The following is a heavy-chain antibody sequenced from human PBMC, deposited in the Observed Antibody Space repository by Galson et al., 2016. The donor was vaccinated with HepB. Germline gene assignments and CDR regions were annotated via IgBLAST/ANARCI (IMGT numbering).Heavy chain of an antibody. V-gene: IGHV3-33*01. J-gene: IGHJ4*02. CDR3: ARGVGYGSGSHFDY. Sequence: LRLSCAASGFTFSSYGMHWVRQAPGKGLEWMAVIWYDGSNRYYADSVKGRFTISRDNSKNALYLQMNSLRAEDTAVYYCARGVGYGSGSHFDYWGQGTLVTVSS. CDR2: IWYDGSNR. CDR1: GFTFSSYG. D-gene: IGHD3-10*01.